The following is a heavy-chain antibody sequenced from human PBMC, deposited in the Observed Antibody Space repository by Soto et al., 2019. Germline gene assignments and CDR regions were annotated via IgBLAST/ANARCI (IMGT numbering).Heavy chain of an antibody. CDR2: TSYTGNT. CDR1: GGSITSYH. V-gene: IGHV4-59*01. D-gene: IGHD3-10*01. Sequence: PSETLSLTCFVSGGSITSYHWSWIRQFPGKGLEWIAYTSYTGNTNYNPSLQSRVTISMDTSKNQLSLKLTSMTAADTAVYYCAKDSGLPDFGLVIHAFDIWGQGTMVTVSS. CDR3: AKDSGLPDFGLVIHAFDI. J-gene: IGHJ3*02.